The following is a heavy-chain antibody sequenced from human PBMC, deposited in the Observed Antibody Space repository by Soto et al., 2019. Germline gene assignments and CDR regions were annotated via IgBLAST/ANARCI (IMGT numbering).Heavy chain of an antibody. CDR3: ARHSYYGSGSYRRNWFDP. Sequence: SEILSLTCTVSGGSISSSSYYWGWIRQPPGKGLEWIGSIYYSGSTYYNPSLKSRVTISVDTSKNQFSLKLSSVTAADTAVYYCARHSYYGSGSYRRNWFDPWGQGTLVPVSS. CDR2: IYYSGST. J-gene: IGHJ5*02. V-gene: IGHV4-39*01. CDR1: GGSISSSSYY. D-gene: IGHD3-10*01.